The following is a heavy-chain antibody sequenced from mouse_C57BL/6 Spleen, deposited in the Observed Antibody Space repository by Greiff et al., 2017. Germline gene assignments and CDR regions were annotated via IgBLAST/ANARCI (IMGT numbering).Heavy chain of an antibody. CDR1: GFSLTSYG. J-gene: IGHJ4*01. Sequence: VQLQQSGPGLVQPSQSLSITCTASGFSLTSYGVHWVRQSPGKGLEWLGVIWSGGSTDYNSAFISRLSISKDNSKSQVFFKMNSLQADDTAIYYCARTGGTTVMDYWGQGTSVTVSS. V-gene: IGHV2-2*01. CDR3: ARTGGTTVMDY. D-gene: IGHD1-1*01. CDR2: IWSGGST.